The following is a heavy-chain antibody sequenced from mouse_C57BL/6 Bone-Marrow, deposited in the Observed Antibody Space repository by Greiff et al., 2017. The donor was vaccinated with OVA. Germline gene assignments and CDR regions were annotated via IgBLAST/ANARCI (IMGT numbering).Heavy chain of an antibody. CDR1: GFNIKDDY. J-gene: IGHJ2*01. D-gene: IGHD1-1*01. CDR2: IDPENGDT. CDR3: TSYGSSYYYVDY. V-gene: IGHV14-4*01. Sequence: EVQLQQSGAELVRPGASVKLSCTASGFNIKDDYMHWVKQRPEQGLEWIGWIDPENGDTEYASKFQGKATITADTSSNTAYLQLSSLTSEDTAVYYCTSYGSSYYYVDYWGQGTTLTVSS.